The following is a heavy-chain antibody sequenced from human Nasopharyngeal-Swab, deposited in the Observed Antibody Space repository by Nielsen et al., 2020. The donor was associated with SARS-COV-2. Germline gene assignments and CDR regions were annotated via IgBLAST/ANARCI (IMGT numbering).Heavy chain of an antibody. CDR2: IGAGGNT. V-gene: IGHV3-23*01. D-gene: IGHD3-3*01. J-gene: IGHJ4*01. CDR1: GFTFSSSA. CDR3: AKYFGSGAYEAFCDC. Sequence: GESLKISCAASGFTFSSSAISWARQAPGMGLEWVSVIGAGGNTIYADSVKGRFTISRDNSKNMVYLQMDSLRAEDTAVYYCAKYFGSGAYEAFCDCWGHGALVTVSS.